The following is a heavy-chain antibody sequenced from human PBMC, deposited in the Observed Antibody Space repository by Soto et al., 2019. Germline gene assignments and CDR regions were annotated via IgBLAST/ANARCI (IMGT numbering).Heavy chain of an antibody. V-gene: IGHV1-18*01. J-gene: IGHJ6*02. CDR3: ARGYCSGGSCYKDYYYGMDV. D-gene: IGHD2-15*01. CDR2: ISAYNGNT. Sequence: ASVKVSCKASGYTFTSYGISWVRQASGQGLEWMGWISAYNGNTNYAQKLQGRVTMTTDTSTSTAYMELRSLRSDDTAVYYCARGYCSGGSCYKDYYYGMDVWGQGTTVTVSS. CDR1: GYTFTSYG.